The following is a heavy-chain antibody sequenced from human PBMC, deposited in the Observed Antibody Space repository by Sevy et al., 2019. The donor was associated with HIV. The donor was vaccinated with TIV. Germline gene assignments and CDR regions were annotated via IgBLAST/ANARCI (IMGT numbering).Heavy chain of an antibody. CDR2: IIPILGTV. CDR3: ARGGGNGWYYFDY. J-gene: IGHJ4*02. V-gene: IGHV1-69*13. CDR1: GGAFSSYG. D-gene: IGHD6-19*01. Sequence: ASVKVSCKASGGAFSSYGISWVQQAAGQGLEWMGGIIPILGTVNYAQKFQGRVTITADESTKTAYMELSSLRSEDTAVYYCARGGGNGWYYFDYWGQETLVTVSS.